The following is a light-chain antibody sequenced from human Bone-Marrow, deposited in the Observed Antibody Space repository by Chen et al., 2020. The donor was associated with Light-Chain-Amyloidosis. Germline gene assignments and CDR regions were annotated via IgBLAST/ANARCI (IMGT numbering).Light chain of an antibody. CDR1: SSDVGSSEF. J-gene: IGLJ2*01. CDR3: CSQTTYSTLKV. Sequence: QSAVTQPASVSGSPGQSITISCTGTSSDVGSSEFVSWYQQHPGKAPQLIIFDVSNRPSGVSSRFSGSKSGNPASLFISGLQAEDEADYDCCSQTTYSTLKVFGGGTKLTVL. V-gene: IGLV2-14*03. CDR2: DVS.